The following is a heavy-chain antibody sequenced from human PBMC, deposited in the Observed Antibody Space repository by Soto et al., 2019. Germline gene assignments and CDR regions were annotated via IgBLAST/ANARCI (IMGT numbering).Heavy chain of an antibody. Sequence: EVQLVESGGGLVQPGGSLRLSCEASGFTFTRYTMIWVRQSPGEGLEWLANIKEDGIQKNYVDSVKGRFTISRDNAKKSLYLQMNSLRVDDTAVYYCAREVWGPVDWGQGTLVTVSS. V-gene: IGHV3-7*01. CDR1: GFTFTRYT. J-gene: IGHJ4*02. CDR3: AREVWGPVD. CDR2: IKEDGIQK. D-gene: IGHD7-27*01.